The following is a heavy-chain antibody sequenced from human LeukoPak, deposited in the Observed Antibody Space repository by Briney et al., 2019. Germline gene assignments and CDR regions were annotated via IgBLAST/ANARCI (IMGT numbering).Heavy chain of an antibody. CDR3: ARFRYSSSFDAFDI. CDR2: ISAYNGNT. V-gene: IGHV1-18*01. Sequence: ASVKVSCKASGYTFTSYGISWVRQAPGQGLEWMGWISAYNGNTNYAQKLQGRVTMTTDTSTSTAYMELSSLRSEDTAVYYCARFRYSSSFDAFDIRGQGTMVTVSS. CDR1: GYTFTSYG. D-gene: IGHD6-13*01. J-gene: IGHJ3*02.